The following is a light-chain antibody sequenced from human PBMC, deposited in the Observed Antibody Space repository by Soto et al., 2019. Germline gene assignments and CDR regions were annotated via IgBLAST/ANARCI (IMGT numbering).Light chain of an antibody. Sequence: ELVMTQSPATLSVYTGERATLSCRASQSVSSNLAWYQQKPGQAHRLLIYGASTRATGIPARFSGSGSGTEFTLTISSLQSEDFAVYYCQQYNNWPITFGQGTLLEIK. CDR3: QQYNNWPIT. J-gene: IGKJ5*01. CDR2: GAS. V-gene: IGKV3-15*01. CDR1: QSVSSN.